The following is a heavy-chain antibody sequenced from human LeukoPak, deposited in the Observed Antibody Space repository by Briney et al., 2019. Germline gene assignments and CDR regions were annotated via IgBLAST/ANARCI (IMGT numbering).Heavy chain of an antibody. J-gene: IGHJ6*02. CDR3: ASSGTASRGAMDV. CDR2: MYSGGST. CDR1: GLTGGSNF. D-gene: IGHD1-1*01. Sequence: GGSLRLSCAASGLTGGSNFMTWVRQAPGKGLAWVSAMYSGGSTFYADSVRGRFNISRDNSKKTMFLQMSTLRVEDAAVYYCASSGTASRGAMDVWGQGTTVTVSS. V-gene: IGHV3-66*01.